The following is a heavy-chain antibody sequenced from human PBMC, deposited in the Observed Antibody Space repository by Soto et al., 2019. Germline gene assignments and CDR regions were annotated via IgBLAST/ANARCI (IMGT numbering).Heavy chain of an antibody. CDR2: ISYDGDNK. CDR1: GFTFSTYG. D-gene: IGHD2-21*02. V-gene: IGHV3-30*18. Sequence: VQLVESGGGVVQPGRSLRLSCAASGFTFSTYGMHWVRQAPGKGLEWVAVISYDGDNKYYAGSVKGRFTISRDNSKNTLYLQMNSLRADDTAVYYCAKDPVVTAITYYFDYWGQGTLVTVSS. CDR3: AKDPVVTAITYYFDY. J-gene: IGHJ4*02.